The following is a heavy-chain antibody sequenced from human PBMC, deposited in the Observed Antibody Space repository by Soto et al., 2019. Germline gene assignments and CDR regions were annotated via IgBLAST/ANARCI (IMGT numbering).Heavy chain of an antibody. CDR2: IKQDGSEK. V-gene: IGHV3-7*01. CDR3: GRVRRSDPDDY. J-gene: IGHJ4*02. D-gene: IGHD2-15*01. Sequence: EVQLVESGGGLVQPGGSLRLSCAAPGFSFSSYWRSWVRQAPGKGLGWVANIKQDGSEKQYVDFVKGRFTISRDNAKNSLYLQMNSLRDEDTAVYYCGRVRRSDPDDYWGQGTLVTVSS. CDR1: GFSFSSYW.